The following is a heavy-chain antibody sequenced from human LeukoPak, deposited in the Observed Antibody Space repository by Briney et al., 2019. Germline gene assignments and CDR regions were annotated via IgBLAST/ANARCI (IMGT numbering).Heavy chain of an antibody. CDR3: ARDLLYSSSY. Sequence: GGSLRLSCAASGCTFSRFAMTWVGHGPGKGLEGVSGISDSGGTTYCADSVKGRFTISRDNSKNTLYLQMNSLRPEDTAVYYCARDLLYSSSYWGQGTLVTVSS. J-gene: IGHJ4*02. V-gene: IGHV3-23*01. CDR1: GCTFSRFA. D-gene: IGHD6-6*01. CDR2: ISDSGGTT.